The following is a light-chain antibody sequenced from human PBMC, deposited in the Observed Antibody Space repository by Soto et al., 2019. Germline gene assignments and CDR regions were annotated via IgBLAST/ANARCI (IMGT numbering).Light chain of an antibody. CDR2: GNS. V-gene: IGLV1-40*01. Sequence: QSVLTQPPSVSGAPGQRVTISCTGSSSNIGAGYDVHWYQQLPGTAPKLLIYGNSNRPSGVPDRFSGSKSGTSASLAITGLQAEDEADYYCQSYDSILSGVYVFGTGTKLTVL. J-gene: IGLJ1*01. CDR1: SSNIGAGYD. CDR3: QSYDSILSGVYV.